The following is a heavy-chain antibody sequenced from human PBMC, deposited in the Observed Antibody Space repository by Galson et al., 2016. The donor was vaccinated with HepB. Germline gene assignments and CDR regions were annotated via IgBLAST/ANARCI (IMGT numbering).Heavy chain of an antibody. CDR3: ARGHYDILTAYLDY. J-gene: IGHJ4*02. V-gene: IGHV1-2*02. CDR2: INPNSGVT. Sequence: SVKVSCKASGYTFTGYYIHWVRQAPGQGLEWMGWINPNSGVTNYAQKFQGRVTMTRDTSISTAYMEVSRLRSDDTAVYYCARGHYDILTAYLDYWGQGTLVTVSS. D-gene: IGHD3-9*01. CDR1: GYTFTGYY.